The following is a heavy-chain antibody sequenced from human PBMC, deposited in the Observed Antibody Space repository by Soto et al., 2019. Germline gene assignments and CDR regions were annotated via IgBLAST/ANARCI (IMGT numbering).Heavy chain of an antibody. D-gene: IGHD5-12*01. V-gene: IGHV3-30*18. CDR1: GFTFSSYG. Sequence: RLSCAASGFTFSSYGMHWVRQAPGKGLEWVAVISYDRSSKYYADSVKGRFTISRDNSKNTLYLQMNSLRAEDTAVYYCAKGRIYSGYDSFDYWGQGALVTVSS. CDR2: ISYDRSSK. CDR3: AKGRIYSGYDSFDY. J-gene: IGHJ4*02.